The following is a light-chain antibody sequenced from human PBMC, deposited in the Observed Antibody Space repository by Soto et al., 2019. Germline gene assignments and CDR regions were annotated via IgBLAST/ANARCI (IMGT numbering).Light chain of an antibody. CDR2: DDS. J-gene: IGLJ1*01. V-gene: IGLV3-21*02. CDR3: QVWDDSSHPDV. CDR1: NIGSRR. Sequence: SYELTQPSSVSVAPGQTARITCGGNNIGSRRVHWYQQKPGQAPVLVVYDDSDRPSGIPERFSGSNSGNTATLTIISVEAGDEADFFCQVWDDSSHPDVFGPGTKLTVL.